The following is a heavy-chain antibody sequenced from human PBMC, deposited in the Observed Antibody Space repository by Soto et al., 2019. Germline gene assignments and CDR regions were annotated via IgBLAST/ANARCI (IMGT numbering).Heavy chain of an antibody. V-gene: IGHV4-34*01. Sequence: SETLSLTCAVYGGSFSGYYWSWIRQPPGKGLEWIGEINHSGSTNYNPSLKSRVTISVDTSKNQFSLKLSSVTAADTAVYYCARGPYSSSYNWFDPWGQGTLVTVSS. CDR3: ARGPYSSSYNWFDP. CDR2: INHSGST. J-gene: IGHJ5*02. D-gene: IGHD6-6*01. CDR1: GGSFSGYY.